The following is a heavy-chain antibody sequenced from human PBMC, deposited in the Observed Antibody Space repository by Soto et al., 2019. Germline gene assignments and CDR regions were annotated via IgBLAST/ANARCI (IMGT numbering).Heavy chain of an antibody. D-gene: IGHD3-3*01. CDR3: ARGSPITIFGVVTAHNWFDP. CDR2: IIPIFGTA. J-gene: IGHJ5*02. Sequence: KVSCKASGGTFSSYAISWVRQAPGQGLEWMGGIIPIFGTANYAQKFQGRVTITADESTSTAYMELSSLRSEDTAVYYCARGSPITIFGVVTAHNWFDPWGQGTLVTVSS. CDR1: GGTFSSYA. V-gene: IGHV1-69*01.